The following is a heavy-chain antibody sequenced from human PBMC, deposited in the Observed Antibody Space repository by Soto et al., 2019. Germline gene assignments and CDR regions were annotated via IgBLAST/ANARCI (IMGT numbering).Heavy chain of an antibody. J-gene: IGHJ4*02. V-gene: IGHV3-15*01. D-gene: IGHD6-13*01. Sequence: EVQLVESGGGLVKPGGSLRLSCAASGFTFSNAWMSWVRQAPGKGLEWVGRIKSKTDGGTTDYAAPVKGRFTISRDDSKNTLYLQMNSLKTEDTAVYYCTTDQDSSTPCLDYWGQGTLVTVSS. CDR3: TTDQDSSTPCLDY. CDR2: IKSKTDGGTT. CDR1: GFTFSNAW.